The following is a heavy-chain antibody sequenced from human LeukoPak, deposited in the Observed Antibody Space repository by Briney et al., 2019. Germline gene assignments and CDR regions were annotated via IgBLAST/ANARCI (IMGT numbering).Heavy chain of an antibody. V-gene: IGHV4-34*01. CDR3: ARDRYYDSSDAFDI. D-gene: IGHD3-22*01. Sequence: PSETLSLTCAVYGGSFSGYYWSWIRQPPGKGLEWIGEINHSGSTNYNPSLKSRVTISVDTSKNQFSLKLSSVTAADTAVYYCARDRYYDSSDAFDIWGQGTMVTVSS. J-gene: IGHJ3*02. CDR1: GGSFSGYY. CDR2: INHSGST.